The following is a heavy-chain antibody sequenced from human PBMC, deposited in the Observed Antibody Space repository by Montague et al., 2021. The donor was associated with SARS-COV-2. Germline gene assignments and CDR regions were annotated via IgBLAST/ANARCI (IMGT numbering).Heavy chain of an antibody. D-gene: IGHD4-11*01. J-gene: IGHJ4*02. V-gene: IGHV4-4*02. CDR3: AGKVLTVPADY. Sequence: ETLSLTCAVSGVSITSTNWWSLVRQPPGKGLEWIGEISYGGIATYNPSLKSRATISMDRSRNLFSLELSSVTAADTAIYYCAGKVLTVPADYWGQGTLVTVS. CDR2: ISYGGIA. CDR1: GVSITSTNW.